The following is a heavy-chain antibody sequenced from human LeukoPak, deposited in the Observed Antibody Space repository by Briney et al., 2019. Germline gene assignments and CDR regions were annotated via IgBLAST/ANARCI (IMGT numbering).Heavy chain of an antibody. CDR1: GFSVSNNY. CDR2: IYASGTT. Sequence: PGGSLRLSCAAVGFSVSNNYMNWVRQAPGKGPQWVAVIYASGTTKSADSVKGRFTVSRDTSKNTVFLQMNGLRLEDTAVYYCAKDMGIDPWGQGTLVTVFS. V-gene: IGHV3-53*01. CDR3: AKDMGIDP. J-gene: IGHJ5*02. D-gene: IGHD2-15*01.